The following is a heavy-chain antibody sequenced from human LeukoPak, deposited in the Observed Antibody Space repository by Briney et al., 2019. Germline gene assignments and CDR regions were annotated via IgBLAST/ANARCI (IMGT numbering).Heavy chain of an antibody. Sequence: ASVKVSCKASGYTFTSYYIHWVRQAPGQGLEWMGILNPSGGSTDYAQKFQGRVTMTRDTSSSTVYMELSSLKSEDTAVYYCARGFGELLPFDYWGQGTLVTVSS. CDR3: ARGFGELLPFDY. D-gene: IGHD3-10*01. CDR2: LNPSGGST. V-gene: IGHV1-46*01. J-gene: IGHJ4*02. CDR1: GYTFTSYY.